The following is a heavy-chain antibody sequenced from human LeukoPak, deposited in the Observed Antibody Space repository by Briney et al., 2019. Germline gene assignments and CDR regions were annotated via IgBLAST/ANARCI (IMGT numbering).Heavy chain of an antibody. V-gene: IGHV1-2*02. CDR1: GYTFTGYY. Sequence: GASVKVSCKASGYTFTGYYTHWVRQAPGQGLEWMGWINPNSGGTNYAQKFQGRVTMTRDTSISTAYMELSRRRSDDTAVYYCPREYGCSSTSCYNNWFDPWGQGTLVTVSS. CDR3: PREYGCSSTSCYNNWFDP. J-gene: IGHJ5*02. CDR2: INPNSGGT. D-gene: IGHD2-2*02.